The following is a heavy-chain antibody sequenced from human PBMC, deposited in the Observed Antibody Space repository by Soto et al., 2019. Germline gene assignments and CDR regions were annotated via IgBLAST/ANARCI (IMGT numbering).Heavy chain of an antibody. CDR2: ISPRSGGT. Sequence: GASVKVSCKASGYTFIDYYIHWVRQAPGQGLEWMGWISPRSGGTNYAQKFQGRVTITRDTSNSTAYMELTSLRSDDTAVYYCTKKGGGPFPFDPWGQGTRVTVSS. CDR3: TKKGGGPFPFDP. V-gene: IGHV1-2*02. CDR1: GYTFIDYY. D-gene: IGHD3-10*01. J-gene: IGHJ5*02.